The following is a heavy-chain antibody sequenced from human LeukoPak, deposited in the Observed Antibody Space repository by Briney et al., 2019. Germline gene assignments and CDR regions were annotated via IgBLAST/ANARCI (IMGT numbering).Heavy chain of an antibody. CDR1: GGSISSGGYY. CDR3: ARAPTVTTGDWFDP. CDR2: IYYSGST. V-gene: IGHV4-31*03. Sequence: SQTLSLTCTVSGGSISSGGYYWSWLRQHPGKSLEWIGYIYYSGSTYYNPSLKSRVTISVDTSKNQFSLKLSSVTAADTAVYYCARAPTVTTGDWFDPWGQGTLVTVSS. J-gene: IGHJ5*02. D-gene: IGHD4-17*01.